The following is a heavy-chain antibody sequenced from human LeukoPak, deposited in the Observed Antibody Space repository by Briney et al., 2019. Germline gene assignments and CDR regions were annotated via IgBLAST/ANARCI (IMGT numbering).Heavy chain of an antibody. CDR1: GFTLSSYA. CDR3: AKVPHWSSNDAFDI. D-gene: IGHD6-13*01. J-gene: IGHJ3*02. CDR2: ISGGGDST. V-gene: IGHV3-23*01. Sequence: GGSLRLSCAASGFTLSSYAMSWVRQAPGKGLEWVSVISGGGDSTYYADSVRGRFTISRDNSMNTLYLQMNSLRAEDTAVYYCAKVPHWSSNDAFDIWGQGTMVTVSS.